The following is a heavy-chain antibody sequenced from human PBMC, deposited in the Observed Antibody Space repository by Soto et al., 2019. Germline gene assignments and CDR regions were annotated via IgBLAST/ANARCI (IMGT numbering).Heavy chain of an antibody. CDR3: AKSQGSSLSRATFHV. J-gene: IGHJ3*01. V-gene: IGHV3-23*01. CDR1: GFTFSDYA. CDR2: ISANAGTT. Sequence: GGSLRLSCAASGFTFSDYAMSWVRQTPGKGLQWVSGISANAGTTYYADSVKGRFTISRDNSKRTLYLQMNSLRAEDTAIYYCAKSQGSSLSRATFHVWGQGTMVTVSS.